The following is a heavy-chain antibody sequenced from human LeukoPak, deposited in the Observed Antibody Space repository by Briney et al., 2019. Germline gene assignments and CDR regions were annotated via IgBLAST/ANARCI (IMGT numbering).Heavy chain of an antibody. Sequence: GGSLRLSCAASGFTFSSYAMSWVRQAPGKGLEWVSSISSSSSYIYYADSVKGRFTISRDNAKNSLYLQMNSLRAEDTAVYYCARALDCSSTSCYYYYGMDVWGQGTTVTVSS. V-gene: IGHV3-21*01. J-gene: IGHJ6*02. CDR2: ISSSSSYI. CDR1: GFTFSSYA. D-gene: IGHD2-2*01. CDR3: ARALDCSSTSCYYYYGMDV.